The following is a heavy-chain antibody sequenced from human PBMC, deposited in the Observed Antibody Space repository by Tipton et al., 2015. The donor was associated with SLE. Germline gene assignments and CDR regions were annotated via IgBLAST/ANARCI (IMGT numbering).Heavy chain of an antibody. CDR2: ISGSGGST. V-gene: IGHV3-23*01. Sequence: SLRLSCAASGFTFSSYSMNWVRQAPGKGLEWVSAISGSGGSTYYADSVKGRFTISRDNSKNTLYLRMNSLRAEDTAVDYCAKDRASKGAFDIWGQGTMVTVSS. D-gene: IGHD4-11*01. J-gene: IGHJ3*02. CDR3: AKDRASKGAFDI. CDR1: GFTFSSYS.